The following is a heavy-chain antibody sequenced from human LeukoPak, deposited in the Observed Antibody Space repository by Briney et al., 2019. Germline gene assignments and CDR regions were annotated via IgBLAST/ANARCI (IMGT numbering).Heavy chain of an antibody. CDR2: ISSDGSDT. CDR3: VVWGEDRSGHRFDF. CDR1: GFSFSNYW. V-gene: IGHV3-74*01. J-gene: IGHJ4*02. Sequence: PGGSLRLSCAASGFSFSNYWMHWVRQAPGKGLVWVSRISSDGSDTIYADSVKGRFTISRDNAKNTLYLQMNGLRVEDTAVYYCVVWGEDRSGHRFDFWGQGTLVTVSS. D-gene: IGHD3-22*01.